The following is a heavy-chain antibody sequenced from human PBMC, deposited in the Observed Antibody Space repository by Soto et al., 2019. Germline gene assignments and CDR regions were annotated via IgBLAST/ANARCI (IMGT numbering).Heavy chain of an antibody. CDR2: ISGSGGST. CDR1: GFTFSSYA. J-gene: IGHJ4*02. D-gene: IGHD1-26*01. CDR3: ASRGSGSYSDY. Sequence: EVQLLESGGGLVQPGGSLRLSCAASGFTFSSYAMRWVRQAPVKGLEWVSAISGSGGSTYYADSVKGRFTTSRDNSKNTRYRQMNSLRAEDTAVYYCASRGSGSYSDYWGQGTLVTVSS. V-gene: IGHV3-23*01.